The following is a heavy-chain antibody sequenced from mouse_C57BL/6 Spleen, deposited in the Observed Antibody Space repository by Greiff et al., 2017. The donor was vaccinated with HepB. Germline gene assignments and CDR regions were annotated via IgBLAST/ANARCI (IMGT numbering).Heavy chain of an antibody. D-gene: IGHD1-1*01. CDR3: AEDGSSLAWFSY. V-gene: IGHV14-3*01. CDR2: IDPANGNT. CDR1: GFNIKNTY. J-gene: IGHJ3*01. Sequence: EVKLQQSVAELVRPGASVKLSCTASGFNIKNTYMHWVKQRPEQGLEWIGRIDPANGNTKYAPKFQGKATITEDTSSNTAYLQLSSRTSEDTAIYFCAEDGSSLAWFSYWGQGALVTVSA.